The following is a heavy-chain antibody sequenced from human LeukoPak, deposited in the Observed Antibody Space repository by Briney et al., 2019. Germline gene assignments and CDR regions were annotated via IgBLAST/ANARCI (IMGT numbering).Heavy chain of an antibody. D-gene: IGHD6-13*01. Sequence: PGGSLRLSCAASGFTFTNYCMNWVRQTPGKGLEWVSSISGDGVYIYYADSVKGRFTISRDNSKNTLYLQMNSLRAEDTAVYYCAKEGSSSSPADDAFDIWGQGTMVTVSS. V-gene: IGHV3-21*01. CDR1: GFTFTNYC. J-gene: IGHJ3*02. CDR3: AKEGSSSSPADDAFDI. CDR2: ISGDGVYI.